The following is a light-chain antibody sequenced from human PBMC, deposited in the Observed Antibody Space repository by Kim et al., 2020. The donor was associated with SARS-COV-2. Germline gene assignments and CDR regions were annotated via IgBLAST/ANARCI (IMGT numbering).Light chain of an antibody. V-gene: IGLV1-40*01. CDR1: TSNIGAGFD. CDR2: SNT. Sequence: GQRVTISCTGDTSNIGAGFDVHWYQQVPGTAPKLLIFSNTTRPSGVPARFSGSKSGTSASLAITGLQGDDEANYYCQSYDRSLSVIFGGGTQLTVL. CDR3: QSYDRSLSVI. J-gene: IGLJ2*01.